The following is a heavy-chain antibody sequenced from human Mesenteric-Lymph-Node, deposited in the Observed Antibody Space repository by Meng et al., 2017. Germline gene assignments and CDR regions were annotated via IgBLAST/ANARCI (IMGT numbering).Heavy chain of an antibody. D-gene: IGHD4-11*01. V-gene: IGHV3-21*01. CDR2: ISGSSRYI. CDR1: GFTFSIDT. J-gene: IGHJ6*02. CDR3: ARDDSNDRGSFYYFGMDV. Sequence: GESLKISCAASGFTFSIDTMKWVRQAPGKGLEWVSSISGSSRYIYYAESVKGRFTISRDNAKNSLFLQMNSLRDEDTGVYYCARDDSNDRGSFYYFGMDVWGLGTTVTVSS.